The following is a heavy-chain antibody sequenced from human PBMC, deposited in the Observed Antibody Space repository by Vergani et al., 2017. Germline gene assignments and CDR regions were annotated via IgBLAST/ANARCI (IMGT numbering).Heavy chain of an antibody. J-gene: IGHJ4*02. CDR2: IKSKTDGGTT. Sequence: EVQLVESGGGLVKPGGSLRLSCAASGFTFSNAWMNWVRQAPGKGLEWVGRIKSKTDGGTTDYAAPVKGRFTISRAESKNTLYLKMNRRKTEDTAVYYCTTYGGSGRIDYGGQGTLVTVSS. V-gene: IGHV3-15*07. CDR1: GFTFSNAW. D-gene: IGHD3-22*01. CDR3: TTYGGSGRIDY.